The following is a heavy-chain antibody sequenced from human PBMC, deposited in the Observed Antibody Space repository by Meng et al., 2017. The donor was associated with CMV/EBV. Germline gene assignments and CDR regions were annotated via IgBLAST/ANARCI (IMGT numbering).Heavy chain of an antibody. CDR3: ARGSYRNYRSSYYYYGMDV. CDR2: INHSGST. D-gene: IGHD4-11*01. CDR1: GWSFSGYY. V-gene: IGHV4-34*01. Sequence: SETLSLTCAVYGWSFSGYYWSWIRQPPGKGLEWFGEINHSGSTNYNPSLKSRVTISVDTSKNQFSLKLSSVTAADTAVYYCARGSYRNYRSSYYYYGMDVWGQGTTVTVSS. J-gene: IGHJ6*02.